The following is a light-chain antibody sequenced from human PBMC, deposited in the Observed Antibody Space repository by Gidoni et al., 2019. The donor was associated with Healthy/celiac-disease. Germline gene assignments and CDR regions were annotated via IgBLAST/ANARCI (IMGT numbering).Light chain of an antibody. Sequence: VQLNQSPSFLSASVGDRVTITSRASQVISSYFAWYQQKPGKAPKLLLYAASALQSGAPTTFSCSGSGTEFTLTISSLQPEDFATYYCQQLNSCHMYTFGQGTKLEIK. J-gene: IGKJ2*01. CDR3: QQLNSCHMYT. V-gene: IGKV1-9*01. CDR1: QVISSY. CDR2: AAS.